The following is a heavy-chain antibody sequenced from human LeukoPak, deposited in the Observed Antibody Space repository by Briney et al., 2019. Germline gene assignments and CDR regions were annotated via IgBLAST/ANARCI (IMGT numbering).Heavy chain of an antibody. V-gene: IGHV4-4*07. CDR3: AASQVGGYSYASYFDY. Sequence: PSETLSLTCTVSGGSISSYYWSWIRQPAGKGLEWIGRIYTSGSTNDNPSLKSRVTMSVDTSKNQFSLKLSSVTAADTALYYSAASQVGGYSYASYFDYWGQGTLVTVSS. CDR1: GGSISSYY. J-gene: IGHJ4*02. D-gene: IGHD5-18*01. CDR2: IYTSGST.